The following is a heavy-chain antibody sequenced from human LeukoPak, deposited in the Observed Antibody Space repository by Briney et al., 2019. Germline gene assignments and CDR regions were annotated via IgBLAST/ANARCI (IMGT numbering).Heavy chain of an antibody. CDR2: VYYSGST. CDR3: ARDRIGELPTDY. V-gene: IGHV4-39*07. Sequence: PSETLSLTCTVSSGSIGSSSNYWGWIRQAPGKGLEWIGNVYYSGSTFYNPSLKSRVTMSVDTSKNQISLRLSSVTAADTAVYYCARDRIGELPTDYWGQGTLVTVSS. D-gene: IGHD1-26*01. CDR1: SGSIGSSSNY. J-gene: IGHJ4*02.